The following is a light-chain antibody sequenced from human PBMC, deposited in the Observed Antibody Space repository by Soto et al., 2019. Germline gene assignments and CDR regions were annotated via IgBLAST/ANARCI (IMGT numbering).Light chain of an antibody. J-gene: IGLJ1*01. CDR2: GVS. CDR3: NSYAGNIGYV. CDR1: SSDVGAYNY. Sequence: QSALTQPASVSGSPGQSITISCTGTSSDVGAYNYVSWYQQHPGKAPKLMIYGVSNRASGISNRFSGSKSGNTASLTISGLQPEDEADYYCNSYAGNIGYVFGTGTKLTVL. V-gene: IGLV2-14*03.